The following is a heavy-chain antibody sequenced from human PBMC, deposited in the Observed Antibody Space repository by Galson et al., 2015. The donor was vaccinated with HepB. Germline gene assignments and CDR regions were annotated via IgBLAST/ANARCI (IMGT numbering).Heavy chain of an antibody. CDR3: ARGPYYDVLTGYVRYGLDV. CDR2: IGTAGDT. V-gene: IGHV3-13*01. D-gene: IGHD3-9*01. Sequence: SLRLSCAASGFTLSSYDMHWVRHTTGEGLEWVSGIGTAGDTYYPGSVRGRFTVSREKAKNSLYLQMNSLRAGDTAVYYCARGPYYDVLTGYVRYGLDVWGQGTTVTVSS. J-gene: IGHJ6*02. CDR1: GFTLSSYD.